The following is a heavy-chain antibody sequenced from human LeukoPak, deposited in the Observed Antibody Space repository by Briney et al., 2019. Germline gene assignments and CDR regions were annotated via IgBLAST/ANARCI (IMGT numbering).Heavy chain of an antibody. Sequence: GGSLRLSCAASGFTFSSYGMHWVRQAPGKGLEWVAFIRYDGRNKYYADSVKGRFTISRDNSKNTLYLQMNSLRAEDTAVYYCARADGDYFDYFDYWGQGTLVTVSS. CDR1: GFTFSSYG. CDR3: ARADGDYFDYFDY. V-gene: IGHV3-30*02. CDR2: IRYDGRNK. D-gene: IGHD2/OR15-2a*01. J-gene: IGHJ4*02.